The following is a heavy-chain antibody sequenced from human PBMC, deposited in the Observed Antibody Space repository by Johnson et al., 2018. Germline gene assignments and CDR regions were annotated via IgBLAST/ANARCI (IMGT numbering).Heavy chain of an antibody. CDR3: ARVFSPSRGWIPLES. D-gene: IGHD5-18*01. CDR2: IRGDWSTT. V-gene: IGHV3-74*01. Sequence: EVQLVETGGGLVQPGGSLRLSCAASGFTFSRYWMHWVRQVSGKGLVWVSRIRGDWSTTAYADSVKGRFTISRDNAKNTLYLQRNMLRAEDTDVYYCARVFSPSRGWIPLESWGQGTLVTVSS. J-gene: IGHJ3*01. CDR1: GFTFSRYW.